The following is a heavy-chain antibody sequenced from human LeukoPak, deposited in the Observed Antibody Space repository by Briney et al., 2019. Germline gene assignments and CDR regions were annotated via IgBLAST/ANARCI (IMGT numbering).Heavy chain of an antibody. V-gene: IGHV4-59*13. CDR2: MSNTGIT. J-gene: IGHJ4*02. D-gene: IGHD4-23*01. Sequence: SETLSLTCTVSGGSISGYFWNWIRQPPGQGLEWIGYMSNTGITKYNPSLKSRVTISADTSKNQFSLNLNSVTAADTAVYFCAKASVTTAVLFDSWGQGTLVAVSS. CDR1: GGSISGYF. CDR3: AKASVTTAVLFDS.